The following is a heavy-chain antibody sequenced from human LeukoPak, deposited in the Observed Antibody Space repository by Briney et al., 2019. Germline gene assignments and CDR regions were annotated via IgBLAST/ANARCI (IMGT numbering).Heavy chain of an antibody. CDR3: ARPRGAAAGTFGFDP. D-gene: IGHD6-13*01. Sequence: GGSLRLSCAASGFTFTSYVMHWVRQAPGKELQWVALISYDGSNKYYADSVKGRFTISRDNSKNTLYLQMNSLRAEDTAVYYCARPRGAAAGTFGFDPWGQGTLVTVSS. V-gene: IGHV3-30*03. J-gene: IGHJ5*02. CDR1: GFTFTSYV. CDR2: ISYDGSNK.